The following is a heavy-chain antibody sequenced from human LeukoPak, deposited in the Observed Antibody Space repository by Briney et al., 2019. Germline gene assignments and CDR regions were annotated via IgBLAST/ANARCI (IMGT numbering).Heavy chain of an antibody. CDR3: TTGSYYYDSSGYCYYYYYMDV. V-gene: IGHV3-15*01. CDR1: GFTFSNAW. J-gene: IGHJ6*03. D-gene: IGHD3-22*01. Sequence: GSLRLSCAASGFTFSNAWMSWVRQAPGKGLEWVGRIKSKTDGGTTDHAAPVKGRFTISRDDSKNTLYLQMNSLKTEDTAVYYCTTGSYYYDSSGYCYYYYYMDVWGKGTTVTISS. CDR2: IKSKTDGGTT.